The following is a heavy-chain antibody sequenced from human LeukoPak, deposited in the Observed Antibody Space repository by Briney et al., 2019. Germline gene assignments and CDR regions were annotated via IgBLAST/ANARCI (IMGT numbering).Heavy chain of an antibody. D-gene: IGHD2-8*01. V-gene: IGHV4-59*01. J-gene: IGHJ4*02. CDR2: IYYSGST. Sequence: PSETLSLTCTVSGGSISSYYWSWIRQPPGKGLEWIGYIYYSGSTNYNPSLKSRVTISVDTSKNQFSLKLSSVTAADTAVYYCAGEYGEGYYFDYWGQGTLVTVSS. CDR3: AGEYGEGYYFDY. CDR1: GGSISSYY.